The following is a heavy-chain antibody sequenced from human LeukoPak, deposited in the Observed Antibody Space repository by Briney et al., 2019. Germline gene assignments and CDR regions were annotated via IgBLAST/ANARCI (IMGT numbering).Heavy chain of an antibody. CDR1: GYRFTNYA. D-gene: IGHD3-10*01. Sequence: ASVKVSCKASGYRFTNYAISWVRQAPGQGLEWMGWISTYNGNTNYPENLQGRVTLTTDTSTSTVYMELSTLRSDDSAVYYCARDLSLYFYGSGSFADYWGQGNLVTVSS. V-gene: IGHV1-18*01. CDR2: ISTYNGNT. CDR3: ARDLSLYFYGSGSFADY. J-gene: IGHJ4*02.